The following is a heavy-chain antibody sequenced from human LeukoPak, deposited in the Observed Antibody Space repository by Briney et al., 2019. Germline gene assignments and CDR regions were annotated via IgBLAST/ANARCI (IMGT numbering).Heavy chain of an antibody. J-gene: IGHJ4*02. V-gene: IGHV3-30-3*01. CDR2: ISYDGSNK. CDR3: ARDQLRIPGTTFYYGSGSYQYDY. Sequence: PGGSLRLSCAASGFTFSSYAMHWVRQAPGKGLEWVAVISYDGSNKYYADSVKGRFTISRDNSKNTLYLQMNSLRAEDTAVYYCARDQLRIPGTTFYYGSGSYQYDYWGQGTLVTVSS. CDR1: GFTFSSYA. D-gene: IGHD3-10*01.